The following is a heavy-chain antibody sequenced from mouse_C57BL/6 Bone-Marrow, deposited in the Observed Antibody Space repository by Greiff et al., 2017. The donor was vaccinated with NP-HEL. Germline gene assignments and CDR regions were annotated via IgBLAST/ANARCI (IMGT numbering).Heavy chain of an antibody. CDR2: ISNLAYSI. CDR1: GFTFSDYG. V-gene: IGHV5-15*01. D-gene: IGHD2-1*01. J-gene: IGHJ2*01. Sequence: EVKLVESGGGLVQPGGSLKLSCAASGFTFSDYGMAWVRQAPRKGPEWVAFISNLAYSIYYADTVTGRSTISRENAKNTLYLEMSSLRSEDTAMYYCARLVYYGNQGYFDYWGQGTTLTVSS. CDR3: ARLVYYGNQGYFDY.